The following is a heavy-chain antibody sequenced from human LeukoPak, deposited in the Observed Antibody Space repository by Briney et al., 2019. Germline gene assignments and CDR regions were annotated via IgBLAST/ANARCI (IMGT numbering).Heavy chain of an antibody. CDR2: IYYSGST. CDR1: GGSISSSSYY. V-gene: IGHV4-39*07. J-gene: IGHJ2*01. Sequence: SETLSLTCTVSGGSISSSSYYWGWIRQPPGKGLEWIGSIYYSGSTYYNPSLKSRVTISVDTSKNQFSLKLSSVTAADTAVYYCARDWSGRMTTGPPRPNWYFDLWGRGTLVTVSS. D-gene: IGHD4-17*01. CDR3: ARDWSGRMTTGPPRPNWYFDL.